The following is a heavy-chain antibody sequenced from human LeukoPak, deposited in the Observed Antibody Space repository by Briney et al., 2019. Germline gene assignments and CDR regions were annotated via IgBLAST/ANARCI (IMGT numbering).Heavy chain of an antibody. CDR3: ARAPYDILTGYREDDAFDI. D-gene: IGHD3-9*01. J-gene: IGHJ3*02. CDR1: GFTFSSYS. Sequence: PGGSLRLSCAASGFTFSSYSMNWVRQAPGKGLEWVSSISSSSYIYYADSVKGRFTISGDNAKNSLYLQMNSLRAEDTAVYYCARAPYDILTGYREDDAFDIWGQGTMVTVSS. CDR2: ISSSSYI. V-gene: IGHV3-21*01.